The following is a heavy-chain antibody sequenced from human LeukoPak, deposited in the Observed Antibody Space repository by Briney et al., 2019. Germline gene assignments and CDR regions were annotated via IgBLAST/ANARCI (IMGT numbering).Heavy chain of an antibody. CDR2: IYHSGST. J-gene: IGHJ4*02. D-gene: IGHD6-19*01. Sequence: PSETLSLTCAVSGYSISSGYYWGWIRQPPGKGLEWIGSIYHSGSTYYNPSLKSRVTISVDTSKNQFSLKLSSVTAADTAVYYCASSGWYGERYYFDYWGQGTLVTVSS. CDR1: GYSISSGYY. V-gene: IGHV4-38-2*01. CDR3: ASSGWYGERYYFDY.